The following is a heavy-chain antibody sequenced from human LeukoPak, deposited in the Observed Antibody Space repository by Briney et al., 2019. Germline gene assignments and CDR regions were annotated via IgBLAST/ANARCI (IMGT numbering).Heavy chain of an antibody. CDR1: GGTFSSYT. V-gene: IGHV1-69*02. D-gene: IGHD2-21*02. J-gene: IGHJ3*02. CDR2: IIPILGIA. CDR3: ARGDPPDAFDI. Sequence: SVKVSCKASGGTFSSYTISWVRQAPGQGLEWMGRIIPILGIANYAQKFQGRVTITADKSTSTAYMELRSLRSDDTAVYYCARGDPPDAFDIWGQGTMVTVSS.